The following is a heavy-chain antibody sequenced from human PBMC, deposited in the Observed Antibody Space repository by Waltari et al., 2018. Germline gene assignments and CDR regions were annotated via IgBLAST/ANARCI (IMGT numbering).Heavy chain of an antibody. V-gene: IGHV3-11*01. CDR2: ISSGGSTI. CDR3: ARRPLGEVMPAGIRFWYFDL. D-gene: IGHD2-2*01. Sequence: QVQLVESGGGLVNPGGSLRLSCAASGFTFSDYYMSWIRQAPGKGMEWVSYISSGGSTISSADSVNGRFTISRDNAKNSLYLQMHSLRAEDTAVYYCARRPLGEVMPAGIRFWYFDLWGRGTLVTVSS. CDR1: GFTFSDYY. J-gene: IGHJ2*01.